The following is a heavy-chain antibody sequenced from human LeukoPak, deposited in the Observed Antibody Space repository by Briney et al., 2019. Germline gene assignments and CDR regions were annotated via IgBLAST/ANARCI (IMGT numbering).Heavy chain of an antibody. J-gene: IGHJ2*01. CDR2: INHSGST. V-gene: IGHV4-34*01. Sequence: SETLSLTCAVYGGSFSGYYWSWIRQPPGKGLEWIGEINHSGSTNYNPSLKSRVTISVDTSKNQFSLKLSSVTAADTAVYYCARHSYGDYAYFDLWGRGTLVTVSS. CDR1: GGSFSGYY. D-gene: IGHD4-17*01. CDR3: ARHSYGDYAYFDL.